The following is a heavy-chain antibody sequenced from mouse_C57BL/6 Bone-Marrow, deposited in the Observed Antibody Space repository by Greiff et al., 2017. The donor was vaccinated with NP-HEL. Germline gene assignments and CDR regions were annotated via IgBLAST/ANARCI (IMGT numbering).Heavy chain of an antibody. J-gene: IGHJ1*03. V-gene: IGHV1-15*01. D-gene: IGHD2-3*01. Sequence: QVHVKPSGAELVRPGASVTLSCKASGYTFTDYEMHWVKQTPVHGLEWIGAIAPVTGGTAYNQKFKGKAILTADKSSSTAYMELRSLTSEDSAVYYCTNYDGYYWYFDVWGTGTTVTVSS. CDR2: IAPVTGGT. CDR1: GYTFTDYE. CDR3: TNYDGYYWYFDV.